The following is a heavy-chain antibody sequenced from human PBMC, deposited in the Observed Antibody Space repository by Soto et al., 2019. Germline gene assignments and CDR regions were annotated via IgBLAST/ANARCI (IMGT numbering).Heavy chain of an antibody. CDR2: INPNSGGT. J-gene: IGHJ3*02. V-gene: IGHV1-2*02. D-gene: IGHD6-6*01. CDR1: GYTFTGYY. Sequence: ASVKVSCKASGYTFTGYYMHWVRQAPGQGLEWMGWINPNSGGTNYAQKFQGRVTMTRDTSISTAYMELSRLRSDDTAVYYCARGSEYSSSRYAFDIWGQGTMVTV. CDR3: ARGSEYSSSRYAFDI.